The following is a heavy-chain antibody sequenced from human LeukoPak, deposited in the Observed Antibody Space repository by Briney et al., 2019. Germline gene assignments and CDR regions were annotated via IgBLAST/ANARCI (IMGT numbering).Heavy chain of an antibody. D-gene: IGHD5-12*01. CDR1: GFTFSSYS. CDR2: ISSSSSYI. V-gene: IGHV3-21*01. CDR3: ARDSGYSGYGFDY. J-gene: IGHJ4*02. Sequence: GGSLRLSCAASGFTFSSYSMNWVRQAPGKGLEWVSSISSSSSYIYYADSVKWRFTISRDNAKNSLYLQMNSLRAEDTAVHYCARDSGYSGYGFDYWGQGTLVTVSS.